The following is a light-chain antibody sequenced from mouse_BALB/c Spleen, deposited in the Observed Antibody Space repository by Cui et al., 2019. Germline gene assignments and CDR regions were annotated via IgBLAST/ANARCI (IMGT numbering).Light chain of an antibody. CDR3: LQHWNYPLT. CDR1: QNVRTA. V-gene: IGKV6-14*01. J-gene: IGKJ2*01. Sequence: DIVMTQSQKYMSTSVGDRVSITCKASQNVRTAVAWYQQKPGQSPKALIYLASNRHTGVTDRFTGSGSGTDFTLTISNVQSEDLADYFCLQHWNYPLTFGGGTKLEIK. CDR2: LAS.